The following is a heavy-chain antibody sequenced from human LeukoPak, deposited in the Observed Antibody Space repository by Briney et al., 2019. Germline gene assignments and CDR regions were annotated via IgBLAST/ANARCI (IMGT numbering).Heavy chain of an antibody. D-gene: IGHD3-3*01. CDR3: ARTYYDFWSGYYRELYYYYMDV. CDR2: INPNSGGT. Sequence: GASVKVSCKASGYTFTGYYMHWVRQAPGQGLEWMGWINPNSGGTNYAQKFQGRVTMTRDTSISTAYMELSRLRSDDTAVHYCARTYYDFWSGYYRELYYYYMDVWGKGTTVTVSS. J-gene: IGHJ6*03. V-gene: IGHV1-2*02. CDR1: GYTFTGYY.